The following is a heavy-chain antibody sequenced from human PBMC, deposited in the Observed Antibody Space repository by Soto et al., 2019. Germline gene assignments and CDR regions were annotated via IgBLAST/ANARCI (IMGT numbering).Heavy chain of an antibody. J-gene: IGHJ5*02. Sequence: SETLSLTCTVSGGSISSYYWSWIRQPPGKGLEWIGYIYYSGSTNYNPSLKSRVTISVDTSKNQFSLKLSSVTAADTAVYYCARGPVVPAASPDWFDPWGQGTLVTVSS. CDR3: ARGPVVPAASPDWFDP. V-gene: IGHV4-59*01. D-gene: IGHD2-2*01. CDR1: GGSISSYY. CDR2: IYYSGST.